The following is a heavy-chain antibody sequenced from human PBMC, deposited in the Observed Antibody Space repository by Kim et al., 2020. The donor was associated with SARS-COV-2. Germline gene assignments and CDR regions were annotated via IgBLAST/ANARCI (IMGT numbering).Heavy chain of an antibody. J-gene: IGHJ6*02. CDR2: IWYDGSNK. Sequence: GGSLRLSCAASGFTFGSYGMHWVRQAPGKGLEWVAVIWYDGSNKYYADSVKGRFTISRDNSKNTLYLQMNSLRAEDTAVYYCARDSWRQSSGFPDGMDVWGQGTTVTVSS. CDR3: ARDSWRQSSGFPDGMDV. V-gene: IGHV3-33*01. D-gene: IGHD3-22*01. CDR1: GFTFGSYG.